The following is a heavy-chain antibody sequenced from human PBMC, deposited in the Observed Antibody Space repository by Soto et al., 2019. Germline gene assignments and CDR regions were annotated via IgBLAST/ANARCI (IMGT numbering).Heavy chain of an antibody. D-gene: IGHD6-13*01. CDR3: ARSGIAAAGGGDYYCYYGMDV. Sequence: SQTLSLTCAISGDSVSSNSAAWNWIRQSPSRGLEWLGRTYYRSKWYNDYAVSVKSRITINPDTSKNQFSLQLNSVTPEDTAVYYCARSGIAAAGGGDYYCYYGMDVWGQGTTVTVSS. J-gene: IGHJ6*02. V-gene: IGHV6-1*01. CDR2: TYYRSKWYN. CDR1: GDSVSSNSAA.